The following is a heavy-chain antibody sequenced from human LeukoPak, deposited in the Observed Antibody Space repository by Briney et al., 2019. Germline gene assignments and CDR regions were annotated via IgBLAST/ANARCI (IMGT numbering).Heavy chain of an antibody. CDR3: AKDGTAMVYYFDY. CDR2: ISRGGESRGGDSI. Sequence: GGSLRLSCAASGFTVSDFYMVWIRQAPGKGLECVSYISRGGESRGGDSIYYADSVKGRFTISRDNAKNSVYLQMNSLRAEDTAVYYCAKDGTAMVYYFDYWGQGTLVTVSS. D-gene: IGHD5-18*01. V-gene: IGHV3-11*01. J-gene: IGHJ4*02. CDR1: GFTVSDFY.